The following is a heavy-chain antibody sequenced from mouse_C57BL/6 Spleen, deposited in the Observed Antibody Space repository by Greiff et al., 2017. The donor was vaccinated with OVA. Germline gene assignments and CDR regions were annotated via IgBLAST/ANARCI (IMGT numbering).Heavy chain of an antibody. CDR1: GYTFTSYW. CDR2: IHPNSGST. CDR3: ARGGMVTTPLYAMDY. Sequence: QVQLQQPGAELVKPGASVKLSCKASGYTFTSYWMHWVKQRPGQGLEWIGMIHPNSGSTNYNEKFKSKATLTVDKSSSTAYMQLSSLTSEDSAVYYCARGGMVTTPLYAMDYWGQGTSVTVSS. J-gene: IGHJ4*01. D-gene: IGHD2-3*01. V-gene: IGHV1-64*01.